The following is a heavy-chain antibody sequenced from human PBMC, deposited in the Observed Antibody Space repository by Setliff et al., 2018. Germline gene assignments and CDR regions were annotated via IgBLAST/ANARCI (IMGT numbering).Heavy chain of an antibody. CDR1: GDSISSGNW. CDR2: INHSGNT. D-gene: IGHD3-16*01. V-gene: IGHV4-4*01. CDR3: ARTPFGGVRRTEYMDV. Sequence: SETLSLTCAVSGDSISSGNWWSWVRQPPEKGLEWIGEINHSGNTNYNPSLKSRVTISVDTSKHQFSLKLSSVTAADTAVYCCARTPFGGVRRTEYMDVWGKGTTVTVSS. J-gene: IGHJ6*03.